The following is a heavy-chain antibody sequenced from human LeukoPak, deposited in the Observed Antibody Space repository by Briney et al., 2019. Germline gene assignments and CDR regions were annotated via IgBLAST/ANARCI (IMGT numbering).Heavy chain of an antibody. CDR1: GDSISSGNYY. CDR3: ARESDYSNNVDY. CDR2: IYSSGST. Sequence: SQTLSLTCTVSGDSISSGNYYWSWIRQPAGKGLEWIGRIYSSGSTNYNPSLKSRVTMSIDTSKNQFSLKPTSVTAADTAVYYCARESDYSNNVDYWGQGTLVTVSS. J-gene: IGHJ4*02. D-gene: IGHD4-11*01. V-gene: IGHV4-61*02.